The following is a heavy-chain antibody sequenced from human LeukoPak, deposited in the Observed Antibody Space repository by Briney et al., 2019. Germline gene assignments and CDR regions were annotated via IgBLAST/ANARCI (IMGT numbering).Heavy chain of an antibody. CDR1: GGSISSGGYY. Sequence: KASETLSLTCTVSGGSISSGGYYWSWIRQHPGKGLEWIGEINHSGSTNYNPSLKSRVTISVDTSKNQFSLKLSSVTAADTAVYYCARGSSRARWLQLSRGGEKWTYFDYWGQGTLVTVSS. D-gene: IGHD5-24*01. J-gene: IGHJ4*02. CDR3: ARGSSRARWLQLSRGGEKWTYFDY. CDR2: INHSGST. V-gene: IGHV4-39*07.